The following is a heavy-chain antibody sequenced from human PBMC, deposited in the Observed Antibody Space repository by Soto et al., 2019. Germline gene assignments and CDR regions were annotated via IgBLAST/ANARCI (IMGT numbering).Heavy chain of an antibody. J-gene: IGHJ6*03. D-gene: IGHD5-12*01. Sequence: GASVKVSCKASGYTFTSYDINWVRQATGQGLEWMGWMNPNSGNTGYAQKFQGRVTMTRNTSISTAYMELSSLRSEDTAVYYCARGRRVATIRGGAGYYYYMDVWGKGTTVTVSS. CDR2: MNPNSGNT. CDR3: ARGRRVATIRGGAGYYYYMDV. CDR1: GYTFTSYD. V-gene: IGHV1-8*01.